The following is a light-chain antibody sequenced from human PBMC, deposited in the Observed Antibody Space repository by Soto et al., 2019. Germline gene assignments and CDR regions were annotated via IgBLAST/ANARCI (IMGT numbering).Light chain of an antibody. V-gene: IGLV2-14*01. CDR1: SSDVGNYNY. CDR3: SSYTTSSTVV. J-gene: IGLJ2*01. Sequence: QSALTQPASVSGSPGQSITISCTGTSSDVGNYNYVSWSQQHPGKAPKLIIYEVTYRPSGVSNRFSGSKSGNTASLTISGLQAEDEADYYCSSYTTSSTVVFGGGTKLTVL. CDR2: EVT.